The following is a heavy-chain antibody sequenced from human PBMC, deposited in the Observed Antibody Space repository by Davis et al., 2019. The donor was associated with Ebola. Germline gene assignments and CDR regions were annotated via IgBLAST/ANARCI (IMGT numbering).Heavy chain of an antibody. CDR1: GFTFSSYA. V-gene: IGHV3-48*02. Sequence: GESLKISCAASGFTFSSYAMSWVRQAPGKGLEWLSYISTSDSSTSYADSLKGRFTISRDNAKNSLYLQMNSLRDEDTAVYYCARDAPRTGGDLDYWGQGTLVTVSS. CDR2: ISTSDSST. D-gene: IGHD2-21*01. CDR3: ARDAPRTGGDLDY. J-gene: IGHJ4*02.